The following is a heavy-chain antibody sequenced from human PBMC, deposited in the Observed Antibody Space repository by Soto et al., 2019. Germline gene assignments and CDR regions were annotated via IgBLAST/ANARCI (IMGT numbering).Heavy chain of an antibody. J-gene: IGHJ6*03. Sequence: ASVKVSCKVSGYTLTELSMHWVRQAPGKGLEWMGGFDPEDGETIYAQEFQGRVTMTEDTSTDTAYMELSSLRSEDTAVYYCARVRYCSSTSCPSWDYYYYMDVWGKGTTVTVSS. CDR2: FDPEDGET. D-gene: IGHD2-2*01. CDR1: GYTLTELS. V-gene: IGHV1-24*01. CDR3: ARVRYCSSTSCPSWDYYYYMDV.